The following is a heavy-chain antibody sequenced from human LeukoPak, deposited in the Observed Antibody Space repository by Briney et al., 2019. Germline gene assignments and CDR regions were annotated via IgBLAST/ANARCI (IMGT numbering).Heavy chain of an antibody. CDR1: GYTFTSYW. D-gene: IGHD6-13*01. CDR3: ARRSSSSFRWFDP. Sequence: GESLKISCKGSGYTFTSYWIGWVRQMPGKGLEWMGIIYPGDSDTRYSPSFQGQVTISADKSISTAYLQWSSLKASDTAMYYCARRSSSSFRWFDPWGQGTLVTVSS. J-gene: IGHJ5*02. V-gene: IGHV5-51*01. CDR2: IYPGDSDT.